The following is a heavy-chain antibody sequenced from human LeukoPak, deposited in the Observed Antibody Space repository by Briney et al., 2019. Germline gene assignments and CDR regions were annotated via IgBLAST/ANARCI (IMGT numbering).Heavy chain of an antibody. D-gene: IGHD3-22*01. CDR3: ARLHYDSSGYDY. CDR2: IDPSDSYT. CDR1: GYSFTNYW. V-gene: IGHV5-10-1*01. Sequence: GESLKISCKGSGYSFTNYWINWVRLMPGKGLEWMGRIDPSDSYTKYSPSFQGHVTISVDKSISTAYLQWSSLKASDSAMYYCARLHYDSSGYDYWGQGTLVAVSS. J-gene: IGHJ4*02.